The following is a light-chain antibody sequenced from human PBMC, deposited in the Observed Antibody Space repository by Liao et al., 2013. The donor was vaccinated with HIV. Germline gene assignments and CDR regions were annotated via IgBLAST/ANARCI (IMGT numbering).Light chain of an antibody. CDR1: RLGDKY. J-gene: IGLJ2*01. CDR2: QDT. CDR3: QAWDRSADVV. Sequence: YELTQPPSVSVSPGQTASITCSGDRLGDKYACWYQQKPGQSPVLVIYQDTKRPSGIPERFSGSNSGNTATLTISGTQAMDEADYFCQAWDRSADVVFGGGTKLTVL. V-gene: IGLV3-1*01.